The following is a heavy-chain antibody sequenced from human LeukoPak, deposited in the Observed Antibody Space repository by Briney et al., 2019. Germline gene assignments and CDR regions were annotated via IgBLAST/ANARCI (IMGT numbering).Heavy chain of an antibody. V-gene: IGHV3-21*01. D-gene: IGHD3-10*01. CDR2: ITSSSTYI. J-gene: IGHJ6*02. CDR3: ARPYSASGNYPYYYGMDV. Sequence: PGGSLRLSCAASGFSFSSYTMNWVRQAPGKGLEWVSSITSSSTYIYYADSVKGRFTVSRDNAQNSLYLQVNSLRAEDTAVYYCARPYSASGNYPYYYGMDVWGQGTTVTVSS. CDR1: GFSFSSYT.